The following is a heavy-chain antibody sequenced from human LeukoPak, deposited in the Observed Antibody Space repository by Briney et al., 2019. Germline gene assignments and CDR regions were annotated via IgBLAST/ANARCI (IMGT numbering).Heavy chain of an antibody. CDR1: GLTFSDYY. D-gene: IGHD6-13*01. J-gene: IGHJ4*02. CDR3: ARDGGYAGTFDY. CDR2: ISSTSSTI. V-gene: IGHV3-11*04. Sequence: GGSLRLSCTASGLTFSDYYMDWIRQAPGKGLEWVSYISSTSSTIYYADSVKGRFTISKDNAKNSLYLQMNSLKVEDTAVYYCARDGGYAGTFDYWGQGTLVAVSS.